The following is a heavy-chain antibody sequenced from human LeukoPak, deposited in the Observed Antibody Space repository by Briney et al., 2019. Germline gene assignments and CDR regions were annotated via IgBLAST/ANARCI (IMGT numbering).Heavy chain of an antibody. Sequence: PSETLSLTCKVSGYPIGLDYYWVWIRQAPGRGLQWIGGFHRGRIQYNSALKSRVTISIDSSKNQFSLRMWPVTAADTAFYFCARAPSSYGSGNSYPNPGWLDPWGQGALVTVSS. V-gene: IGHV4-38-2*02. D-gene: IGHD6-13*01. CDR1: GYPIGLDYY. CDR2: FHRGRI. J-gene: IGHJ5*02. CDR3: ARAPSSYGSGNSYPNPGWLDP.